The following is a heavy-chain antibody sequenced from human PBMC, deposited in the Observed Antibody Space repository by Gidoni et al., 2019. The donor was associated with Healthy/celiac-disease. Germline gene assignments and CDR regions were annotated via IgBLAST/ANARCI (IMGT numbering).Heavy chain of an antibody. D-gene: IGHD1-26*01. CDR3: AKERRRGSYTADAFDI. J-gene: IGHJ3*02. V-gene: IGHV3-30*18. CDR2: ISYDGSNK. Sequence: QVQLVESGGGVVQPGRSLRLSCAASGFTFSSYGMHWVRQAPGKGLEWVAVISYDGSNKYYADSVNDRFTISRDNSKNTLYLQMNSLRAEDTAVYYCAKERRRGSYTADAFDIWGQGTMVTVSS. CDR1: GFTFSSYG.